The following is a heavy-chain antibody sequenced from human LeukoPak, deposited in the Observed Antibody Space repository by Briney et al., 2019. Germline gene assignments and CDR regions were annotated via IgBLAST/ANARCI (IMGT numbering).Heavy chain of an antibody. CDR2: ISGSGDYT. Sequence: GGSRRLSCAVSGFTFSGYAMSWVRQAPGKGLEWVSTISGSGDYTYYADSVKGRFSISRDNSKNTLYLQMNSLRAEDTAVYYCAKDSFLHCSSTSCYAGALDLNFDYWGQGTLVTVSS. CDR3: AKDSFLHCSSTSCYAGALDLNFDY. V-gene: IGHV3-23*01. D-gene: IGHD2-2*01. CDR1: GFTFSGYA. J-gene: IGHJ4*02.